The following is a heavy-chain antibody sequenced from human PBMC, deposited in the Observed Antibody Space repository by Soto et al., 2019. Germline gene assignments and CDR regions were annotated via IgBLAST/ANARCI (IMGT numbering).Heavy chain of an antibody. CDR3: AQGFNNNWDVFDL. Sequence: QMQLVQSGAEVRRPGSSVKVSCKASGGTFSSSSISWVRQAQGKGLEWMGGIIPNFGSSNYAPSFQGRVTFTADTSTSAAYMELSGLRSEDTAFYYCAQGFNNNWDVFDLWVQGTLVTVSS. CDR1: GGTFSSSS. D-gene: IGHD1-1*01. CDR2: IIPNFGSS. J-gene: IGHJ5*02. V-gene: IGHV1-69*06.